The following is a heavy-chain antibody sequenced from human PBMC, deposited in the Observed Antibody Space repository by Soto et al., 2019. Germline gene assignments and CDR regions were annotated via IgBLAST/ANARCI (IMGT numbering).Heavy chain of an antibody. J-gene: IGHJ4*02. CDR3: ATDLAAGTSDY. D-gene: IGHD6-13*01. CDR1: GYTFTSYG. CDR2: ISDYNGNT. V-gene: IGHV1-18*01. Sequence: QVQLVQSGAEVKKPGASVKVSCKASGYTFTSYGISWVRQAPGQGLEWMGWISDYNGNTNYAQKLQGRVTMTTDTSTSTAYMDLTSLRSDDTAVYYFATDLAAGTSDYWVQGTLVTVSS.